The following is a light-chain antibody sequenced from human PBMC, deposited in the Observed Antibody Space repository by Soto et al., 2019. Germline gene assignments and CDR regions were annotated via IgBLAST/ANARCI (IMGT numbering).Light chain of an antibody. CDR1: QSVSSTF. CDR3: QQYGSSLFT. CDR2: GAS. Sequence: ENVFTQWPGTLSLYPGERATLSCRASQSVSSTFLAWYQEKPGQAPRLLIYGASSRAAGIPDRFSGSGSGTDFTLTISRLEPEDFAVYYCQQYGSSLFTFGPGTKVDI. V-gene: IGKV3-20*01. J-gene: IGKJ3*01.